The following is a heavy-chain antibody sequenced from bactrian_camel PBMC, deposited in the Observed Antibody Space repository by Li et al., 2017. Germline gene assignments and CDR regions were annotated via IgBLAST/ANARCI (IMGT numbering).Heavy chain of an antibody. CDR3: AVDLTHSSCYTWNTATYQH. CDR2: MSRDGLT. Sequence: HVQLVESGGGSVSAGESLRLSCTASGFTFGNSDMGWYRQAPGKECELVASMSRDGLTHYNDLVKGRFTISQDRTKNTLYLQMNSLKPEDTAMYYCAVDLTHSSCYTWNTATYQHWGQGTQVTVS. J-gene: IGHJ4*01. D-gene: IGHD2*01. V-gene: IGHV3S55*01. CDR1: GFTFGNSD.